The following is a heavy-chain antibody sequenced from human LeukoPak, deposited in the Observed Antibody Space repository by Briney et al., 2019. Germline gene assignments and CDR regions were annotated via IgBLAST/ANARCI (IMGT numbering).Heavy chain of an antibody. CDR1: GFTFSNSW. CDR2: IKPDGSAQ. Sequence: GGSLRLSCAASGFTFSNSWMSWVRQAPGKGLEWVATIKPDGSAQYYVDPVKGRFTISRDNAKNSLFLQINSLRAEDTAVYYCANGGTYSSGPWGQGTLVTVPS. V-gene: IGHV3-7*01. D-gene: IGHD3-22*01. J-gene: IGHJ5*02. CDR3: ANGGTYSSGP.